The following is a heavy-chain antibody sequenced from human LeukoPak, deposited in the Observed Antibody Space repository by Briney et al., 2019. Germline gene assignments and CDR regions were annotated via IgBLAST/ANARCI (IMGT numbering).Heavy chain of an antibody. V-gene: IGHV3-23*01. CDR1: GFTFSYYS. D-gene: IGHD6-19*01. CDR3: VRNLAVAGTCFDS. Sequence: PGGSLRLSCAASGFTFSYYSMSWVRQSPGEGREWVSGITGSAGSTHYADSVKGRFTISRDNTKNTLYLQMNSLRAEDTAVYYCVRNLAVAGTCFDSWGQGTLVTVSS. CDR2: ITGSAGST. J-gene: IGHJ4*02.